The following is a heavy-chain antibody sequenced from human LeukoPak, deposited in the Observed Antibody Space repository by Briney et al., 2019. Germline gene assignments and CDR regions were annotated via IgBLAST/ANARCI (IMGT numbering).Heavy chain of an antibody. CDR1: GFTFSSYA. Sequence: GGSLRLSCAASGFTFSSYAMHWVRQAPGKGLEWVAVISYDGSNKYYADSVKGRFTISRDNAKNSLYLQMNSLRAEDTAVYYCARDIYSSGTDAFDIWGQGTMVTVSS. J-gene: IGHJ3*02. V-gene: IGHV3-30-3*01. CDR3: ARDIYSSGTDAFDI. D-gene: IGHD6-19*01. CDR2: ISYDGSNK.